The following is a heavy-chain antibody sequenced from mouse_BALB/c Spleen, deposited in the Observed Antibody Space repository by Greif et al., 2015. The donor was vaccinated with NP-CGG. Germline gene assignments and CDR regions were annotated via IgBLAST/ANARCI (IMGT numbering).Heavy chain of an antibody. V-gene: IGHV1-69*01. D-gene: IGHD1-1*02. J-gene: IGHJ3*01. CDR1: GYTFTDYW. CDR3: AGYGPFAY. CDR2: IDTSDSYT. Sequence: QVQLKESGAELVMPGASVKMSCKASGYTFTDYWMHWVKQRPGQGLEWIGAIDTSDSYTSYNQKFKGKATLTVDESSSTAYMQLSSLTSEDSAVYYCAGYGPFAYWGQGTLVTVSA.